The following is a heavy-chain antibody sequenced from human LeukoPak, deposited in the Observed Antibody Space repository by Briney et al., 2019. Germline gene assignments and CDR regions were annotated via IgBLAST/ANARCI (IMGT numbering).Heavy chain of an antibody. Sequence: PGGSLRLSCAASGFTFSSYSMNWVRQAPGKGLEWVSSISSSSSYRYYADSVKGRFTISRDNAKDSLYLQMNSLRAEDTAVYYCATVARRYCSGGSCYSDYWGQGTLVTVSS. J-gene: IGHJ4*02. CDR2: ISSSSSYR. V-gene: IGHV3-21*01. D-gene: IGHD2-15*01. CDR3: ATVARRYCSGGSCYSDY. CDR1: GFTFSSYS.